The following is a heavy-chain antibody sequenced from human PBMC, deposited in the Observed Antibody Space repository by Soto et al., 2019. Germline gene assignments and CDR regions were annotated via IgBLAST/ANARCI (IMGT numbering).Heavy chain of an antibody. D-gene: IGHD2-2*01. Sequence: QVQLQESGPGLVKPSQTLSLTCTVSGGSISSGGYYWSWIRQHPGKGLEWIGYIYYSGSTYYNPSLKNPVTISVDTSKNQFPLKLSSVTAADKAIYYCASTGRYCSSTSCYRDPYFDYWGQGTLVTVSS. J-gene: IGHJ4*02. CDR1: GGSISSGGYY. V-gene: IGHV4-31*01. CDR3: ASTGRYCSSTSCYRDPYFDY. CDR2: IYYSGST.